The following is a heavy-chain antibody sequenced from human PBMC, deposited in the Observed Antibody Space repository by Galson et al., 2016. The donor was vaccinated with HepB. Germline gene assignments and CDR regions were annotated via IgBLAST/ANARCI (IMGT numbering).Heavy chain of an antibody. CDR1: GGTFNNYA. CDR3: ATPMRGLVIVPGVMGNYFYGMDG. D-gene: IGHD2-2*01. Sequence: SVKVSCKASGGTFNNYAISWVRQAPGQGLEWMGGIIPLFNTPIYAQKFQGRVTINADESTSTAYMELSSLRSEDTAVYYCATPMRGLVIVPGVMGNYFYGMDGWGQGTTVTVSS. CDR2: IIPLFNTP. V-gene: IGHV1-69*13. J-gene: IGHJ6*02.